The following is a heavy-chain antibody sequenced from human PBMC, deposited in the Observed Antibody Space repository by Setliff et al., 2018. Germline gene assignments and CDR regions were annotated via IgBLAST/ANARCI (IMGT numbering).Heavy chain of an antibody. Sequence: GGSLRLSCVGSGFTFSSHWLDWVRQAPGKGLEWVANINQYGTEKYYVDSVKGRFSVSRDNAKNSLYLQMDSLRVDDTAVYYCGRAGKPYGIDVWGQGTMVTVSS. D-gene: IGHD3-10*01. CDR3: GRAGKPYGIDV. V-gene: IGHV3-7*04. J-gene: IGHJ3*01. CDR2: INQYGTEK. CDR1: GFTFSSHW.